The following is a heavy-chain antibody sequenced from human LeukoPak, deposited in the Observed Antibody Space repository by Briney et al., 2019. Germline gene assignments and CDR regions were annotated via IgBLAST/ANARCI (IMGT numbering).Heavy chain of an antibody. CDR3: ARDIKRSRARWENLGFDP. V-gene: IGHV1-2*02. Sequence: ASVKVSCKASGYTFTGYYMHWVRQAPGEGLEWMGWINPNSGGTNYAQKFQGRVTMTRDTSISTAYMELSSLRSDDTAVYYCARDIKRSRARWENLGFDPWGQGTLVTVSS. CDR2: INPNSGGT. D-gene: IGHD1-14*01. CDR1: GYTFTGYY. J-gene: IGHJ5*02.